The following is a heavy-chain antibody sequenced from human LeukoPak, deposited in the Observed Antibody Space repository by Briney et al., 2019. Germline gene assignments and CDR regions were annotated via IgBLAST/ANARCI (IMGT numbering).Heavy chain of an antibody. V-gene: IGHV1-69*13. CDR1: GGTFSSYA. CDR2: IIPIFGTA. Sequence: SVKVSCKASGGTFSSYAISWVRQAPGQGLEWMGGIIPIFGTANYAQKFQGRVTITADESTSTAYMELSGLRSEDTAVYYCARVPLKWQLGFFDYWGQGTLVTVSS. CDR3: ARVPLKWQLGFFDY. J-gene: IGHJ4*02. D-gene: IGHD6-6*01.